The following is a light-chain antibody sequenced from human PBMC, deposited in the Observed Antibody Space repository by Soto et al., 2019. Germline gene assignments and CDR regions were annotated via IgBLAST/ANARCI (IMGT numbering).Light chain of an antibody. Sequence: DGVMTQSPLSLAVTLGQSASISCRSSHSLVLPVEGKVYLNWFHYRPDQYPRRLIYLVSGLDSAVPGRFCARGSDTDFTLTINRVEADDVGVYYCIQGTYLPLTFGGGNKVET. V-gene: IGKV2-30*02. CDR3: IQGTYLPLT. CDR1: HSLVLPVEGKVY. J-gene: IGKJ4*01. CDR2: LVS.